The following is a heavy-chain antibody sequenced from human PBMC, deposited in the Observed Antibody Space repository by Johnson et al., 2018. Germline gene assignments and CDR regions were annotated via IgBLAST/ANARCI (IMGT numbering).Heavy chain of an antibody. CDR3: AKESTARRGTYDYYGMDV. V-gene: IGHV3-23*04. CDR2: ISGSGGST. Sequence: VQLVQSGGGLVQPGGSLRLSCAASGFTFSSYAMSWVRQAPGKGLEWVSAISGSGGSTYYADSVKGRFTISRDNSKNTLYLQMNSLRAEDTAVYYCAKESTARRGTYDYYGMDVWVQGTTVTVPS. CDR1: GFTFSSYA. D-gene: IGHD2-2*01. J-gene: IGHJ6*02.